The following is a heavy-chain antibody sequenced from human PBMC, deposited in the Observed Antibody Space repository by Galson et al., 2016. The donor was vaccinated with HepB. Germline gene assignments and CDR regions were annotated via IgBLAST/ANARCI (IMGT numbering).Heavy chain of an antibody. CDR3: GRDHSVVLTTAYNWFDP. D-gene: IGHD4-23*01. J-gene: IGHJ5*02. Sequence: SLRLSCAASGFAFGSHWMHWVRQVPGKGLVWVSRINSDGTISNYADSVKVRLTISRDNAKNTLYLQMNSLGVEDTAVYYCGRDHSVVLTTAYNWFDPWGQRTLVTVSS. V-gene: IGHV3-74*01. CDR1: GFAFGSHW. CDR2: INSDGTIS.